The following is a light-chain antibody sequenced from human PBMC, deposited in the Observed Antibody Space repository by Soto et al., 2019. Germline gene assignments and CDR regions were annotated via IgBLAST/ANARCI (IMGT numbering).Light chain of an antibody. CDR3: SSYAGNYIYV. CDR1: SSDIGTYNH. J-gene: IGLJ1*01. Sequence: QSALTQPRSVSGSPGQSVTISCNGTSSDIGTYNHVAWYQQHPGKAPKLMIFAVSKRPSGVPDRFSGSKSGNTASLTISGLQAEDEADYYCSSYAGNYIYVFATGTKVTVL. V-gene: IGLV2-11*01. CDR2: AVS.